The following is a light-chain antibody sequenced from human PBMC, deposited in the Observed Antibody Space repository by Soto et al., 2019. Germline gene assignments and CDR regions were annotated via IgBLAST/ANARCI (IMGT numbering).Light chain of an antibody. Sequence: NFMLTQPHSVSESPGKTVTISCTRSSGSIASNYVQWYQQRPGSSPTTVIYDDNQRPSGVPDRFSGSIDSSSNSASLTISGLKTEDEADYYCQSYDSSNPVVFGGGTKQTVL. J-gene: IGLJ2*01. V-gene: IGLV6-57*01. CDR3: QSYDSSNPVV. CDR2: DDN. CDR1: SGSIASNY.